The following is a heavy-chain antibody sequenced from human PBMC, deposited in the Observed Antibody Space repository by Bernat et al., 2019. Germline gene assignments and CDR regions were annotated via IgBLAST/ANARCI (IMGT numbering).Heavy chain of an antibody. V-gene: IGHV3-53*02. D-gene: IGHD4-23*01. CDR3: ARLMTVGPWRFDS. CDR2: IYTGGTT. CDR1: GFTVNSNY. J-gene: IGHJ4*02. Sequence: EVQLVETGGDLIQPGGSLRLSCAASGFTVNSNYMTWVRQTPGKGLEWVSIIYTGGTTYYADSVKGRFTISRDNSKNTLYLQINSLRAEDTAVYYCARLMTVGPWRFDSWGQGTLVTVSS.